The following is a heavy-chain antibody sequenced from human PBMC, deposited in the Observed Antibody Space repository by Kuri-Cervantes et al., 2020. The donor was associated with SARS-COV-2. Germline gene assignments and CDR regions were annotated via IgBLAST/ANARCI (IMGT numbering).Heavy chain of an antibody. CDR1: GYTFTYRR. V-gene: IGHV1-45*02. Sequence: SVKVSCKASGYTFTYRRLHWVRQAPGQALEWMGWITSFNGNTEYAQKVLDRVTITTDRSINTAYMELSSLRSEDTATYYCATQRCSNGVCYSNEAFDIWGQGTMVTDSS. J-gene: IGHJ3*02. D-gene: IGHD2-8*01. CDR2: ITSFNGNT. CDR3: ATQRCSNGVCYSNEAFDI.